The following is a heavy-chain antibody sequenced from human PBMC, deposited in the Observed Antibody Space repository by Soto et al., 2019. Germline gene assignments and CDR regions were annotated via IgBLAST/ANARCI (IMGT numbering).Heavy chain of an antibody. J-gene: IGHJ4*02. Sequence: SETLFLTCAVSGGSISSGGHPWSWIRQPPGKGLEWLGYIYHSGSTHYSPSLRSRLTISIDRSKNQFSLRLTSVTAADTAVYYCARGPYGSGYFQGFDYWGPGTLVTVSS. CDR2: IYHSGST. CDR1: GGSISSGGHP. D-gene: IGHD3-22*01. V-gene: IGHV4-30-2*01. CDR3: ARGPYGSGYFQGFDY.